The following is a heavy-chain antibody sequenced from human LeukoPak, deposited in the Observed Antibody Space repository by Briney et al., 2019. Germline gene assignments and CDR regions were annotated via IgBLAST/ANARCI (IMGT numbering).Heavy chain of an antibody. Sequence: SETLSLTCTVSGGSISSSNFYWGWIRQPPGKGLEWIGSIYYSGSTYYNPSLKSRVTISVDTSKNQFSLKLSSVTAADTAVYYCARGGYGSGWDFMDVWGKGTTVTVSS. CDR3: ARGGYGSGWDFMDV. V-gene: IGHV4-39*07. CDR2: IYYSGST. CDR1: GGSISSSNFY. D-gene: IGHD3-10*01. J-gene: IGHJ6*03.